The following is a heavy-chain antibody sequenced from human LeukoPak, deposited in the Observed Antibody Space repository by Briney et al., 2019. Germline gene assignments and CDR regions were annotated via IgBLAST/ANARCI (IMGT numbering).Heavy chain of an antibody. Sequence: GGSLRLSCAASGFTFDDSAMHWVRQVPGKGLEWVSGISWNSGIIDYADSVKGRFTISRDNAKNSLYLQMINLRPDDTAFYYCAKAPPYYSDSSGYFQHWGQGTLVTVSS. CDR3: AKAPPYYSDSSGYFQH. D-gene: IGHD3-22*01. CDR2: ISWNSGII. CDR1: GFTFDDSA. V-gene: IGHV3-9*01. J-gene: IGHJ1*01.